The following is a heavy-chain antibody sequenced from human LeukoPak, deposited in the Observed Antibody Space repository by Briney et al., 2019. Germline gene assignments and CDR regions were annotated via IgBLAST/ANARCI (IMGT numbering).Heavy chain of an antibody. CDR1: GYTFTDNY. CDR3: ARLTGTRPGY. D-gene: IGHD1-20*01. V-gene: IGHV1-2*02. J-gene: IGHJ4*02. CDR2: ITPNRSGT. Sequence: ASVKVSCKASGYTFTDNYILWVRQAPGQGLEWMGWITPNRSGTKYAQKFQGRVTMTRGTSISTAYMELSRLRSDDTAVYYCARLTGTRPGYWGQGTLVTVSS.